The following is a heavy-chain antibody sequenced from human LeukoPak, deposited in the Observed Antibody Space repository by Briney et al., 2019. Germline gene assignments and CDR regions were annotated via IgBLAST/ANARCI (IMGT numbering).Heavy chain of an antibody. CDR1: GFTFSSYG. V-gene: IGHV3-30*18. Sequence: PGGSLRLSCAASGFTFSSYGMHWVRQAPGKGLEWVAVISYDGSNKYYADSVKGRFTISRDNSKNTLYLQMNSLRAEDTAVYYCAKAAAGIQLPRDYWGQGTLVTVSS. D-gene: IGHD5-18*01. CDR2: ISYDGSNK. J-gene: IGHJ4*02. CDR3: AKAAAGIQLPRDY.